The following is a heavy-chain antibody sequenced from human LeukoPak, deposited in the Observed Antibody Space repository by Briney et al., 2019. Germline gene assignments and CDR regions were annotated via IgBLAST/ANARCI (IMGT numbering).Heavy chain of an antibody. Sequence: ASVKVSRKASGYTFTSYAMHWVRQAPGQRLEWMGWINAGNGNTKYSQKFQGRVTITRDTSASTAYMELSSLRSEDTAVYYCARVSGSYYAYWGQGTLVTVSS. D-gene: IGHD1-26*01. CDR2: INAGNGNT. J-gene: IGHJ4*02. CDR3: ARVSGSYYAY. V-gene: IGHV1-3*01. CDR1: GYTFTSYA.